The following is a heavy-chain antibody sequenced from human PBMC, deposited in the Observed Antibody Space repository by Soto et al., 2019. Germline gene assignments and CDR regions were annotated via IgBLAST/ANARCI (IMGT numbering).Heavy chain of an antibody. CDR3: ARDGDCGGDCYFDY. J-gene: IGHJ4*02. CDR2: ISYDGSNK. D-gene: IGHD2-21*02. Sequence: VGSLRLSCAASGFTFSSYAMHWVRQAPGKGLEWVAVISYDGSNKYYADSVKGRFTISRDNSKNTLYLQMNSLRAEDTAVYYCARDGDCGGDCYFDYWGQGTLVTVSS. CDR1: GFTFSSYA. V-gene: IGHV3-30-3*01.